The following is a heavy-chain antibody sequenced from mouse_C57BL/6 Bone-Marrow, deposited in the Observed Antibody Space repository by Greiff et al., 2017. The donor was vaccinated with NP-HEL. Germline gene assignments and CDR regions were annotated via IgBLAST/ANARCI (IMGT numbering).Heavy chain of an antibody. CDR2: INPSSGYT. CDR1: GYTFTSYT. V-gene: IGHV1-4*01. J-gene: IGHJ3*01. Sequence: VKLQESGAELARPGASVKMSCKASGYTFTSYTMHWVKQRPGQGLEWIGYINPSSGYTKYNQKFKDKATLTADKSSSTAYMQLSSLTSEDSAVYYCARSIRIYYDYDGAFAYWGQGTLVTVSA. CDR3: ARSIRIYYDYDGAFAY. D-gene: IGHD2-4*01.